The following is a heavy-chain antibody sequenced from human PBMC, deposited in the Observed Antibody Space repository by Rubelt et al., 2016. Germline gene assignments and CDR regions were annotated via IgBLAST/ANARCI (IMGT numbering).Heavy chain of an antibody. CDR1: GFTFSSYS. CDR2: ISSCTI. CDR3: ARDGLLGYFDY. D-gene: IGHD3-16*01. V-gene: IGHV3-48*01. J-gene: IGHJ4*02. Sequence: EVQLVESGGGLVQPGGSLRLSCAASGFTFSSYSMNWVRQAPGKGLEWVSYISSCTIYYADSVKGRFTISRYNSKNTLYLQMNSLRAEDTAVYYCARDGLLGYFDYWGQGTLVTVSS.